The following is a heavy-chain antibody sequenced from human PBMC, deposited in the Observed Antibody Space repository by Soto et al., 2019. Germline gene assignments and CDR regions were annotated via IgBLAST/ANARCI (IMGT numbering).Heavy chain of an antibody. D-gene: IGHD2-15*01. CDR1: GYTFTSYY. CDR2: INPSGGST. CDR3: ARVYCSGGSCYGIDY. Sequence: QVQLVQSGAEVKKPGASVKVSCKASGYTFTSYYMHWVRQAPGQGLEWMGIINPSGGSTSYAQKFQGRVTMTRDTSTSTVYMELSSLRSEDTAVYYCARVYCSGGSCYGIDYWGQGTLVTASS. V-gene: IGHV1-46*01. J-gene: IGHJ4*02.